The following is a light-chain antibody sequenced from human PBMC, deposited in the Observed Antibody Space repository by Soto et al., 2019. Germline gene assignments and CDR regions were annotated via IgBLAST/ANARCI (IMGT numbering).Light chain of an antibody. J-gene: IGKJ1*01. CDR2: WAS. V-gene: IGKV4-1*01. Sequence: DIVMTQSPDSLAVSLGERATINCKSSQSVLYSSNNKNYLAWYQQKPGQPPKLLIYWASTRESGVRDRFSGSGSGTDFTLTIISLQAEDVAVYYCQQYYRPWTFGQGTKVEIK. CDR3: QQYYRPWT. CDR1: QSVLYSSNNKNY.